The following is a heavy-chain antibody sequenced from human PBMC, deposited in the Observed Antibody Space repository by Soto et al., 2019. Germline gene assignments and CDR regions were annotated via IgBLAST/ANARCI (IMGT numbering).Heavy chain of an antibody. CDR3: AKDYSSGWYDYFDY. J-gene: IGHJ4*02. V-gene: IGHV3-30*18. CDR2: ISQDGSNK. D-gene: IGHD6-19*01. CDR1: GFTFSSYA. Sequence: PGGSLRLSCVVSGFTFSSYAMHWVRQAPGKGLEWVALISQDGSNKYSADSVKGRFTISRDNSKNTLYLQMNSLRAEDTAVYYCAKDYSSGWYDYFDYWGQGTLVTVS.